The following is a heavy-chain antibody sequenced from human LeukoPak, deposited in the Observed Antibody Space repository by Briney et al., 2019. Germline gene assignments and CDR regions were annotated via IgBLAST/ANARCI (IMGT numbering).Heavy chain of an antibody. Sequence: PSQTLSLTCAVSGGSISSGGYSWRWIRQPPGKGLEWIGYIYYSGSTYYNPSLKSRVTISVDTSKNRCSLKLSSVTAADTAVYYCARTYYGSGSYGSCFDYWGQGTLVTVSS. CDR1: GGSISSGGYS. J-gene: IGHJ4*02. CDR3: ARTYYGSGSYGSCFDY. D-gene: IGHD3-10*01. V-gene: IGHV4-30-4*07. CDR2: IYYSGST.